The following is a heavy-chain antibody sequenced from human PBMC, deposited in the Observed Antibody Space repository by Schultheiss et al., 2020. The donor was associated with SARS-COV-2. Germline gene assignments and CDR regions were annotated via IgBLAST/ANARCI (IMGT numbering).Heavy chain of an antibody. CDR1: GFTFSSYG. CDR3: RYSSSWYESTFDY. V-gene: IGHV3-33*01. Sequence: LSLTCAASGFTFSSYGMHWVRQAPGKGLEWVAVIWYDGSNKYYADSVKGRFTISRDNSKNTLYLQMNSLRAEDTAVYYCRYSSSWYESTFDYWGQGTLVTVSS. D-gene: IGHD6-13*01. CDR2: IWYDGSNK. J-gene: IGHJ4*02.